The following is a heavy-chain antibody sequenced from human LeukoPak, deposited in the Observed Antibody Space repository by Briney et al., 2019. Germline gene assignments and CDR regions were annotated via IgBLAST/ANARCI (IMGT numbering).Heavy chain of an antibody. CDR1: GFTVRNNY. D-gene: IGHD4-23*01. CDR3: AREVYGGTFDY. Sequence: GGSLRLSCAASGFTVRNNYMSWVRQAPGKGLEWVSLIYSGGSTYYADSVKGRFTISRDNSNNTVYLQMNSLRAEDTAVYYCAREVYGGTFDYWGQGTLVTVSS. J-gene: IGHJ4*02. V-gene: IGHV3-66*01. CDR2: IYSGGST.